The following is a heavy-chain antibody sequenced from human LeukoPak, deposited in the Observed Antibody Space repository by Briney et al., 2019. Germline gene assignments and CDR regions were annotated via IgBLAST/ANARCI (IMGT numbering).Heavy chain of an antibody. D-gene: IGHD6-19*01. CDR3: AKDPTKQWLVPDFDY. J-gene: IGHJ4*02. CDR2: ISYDGSNK. Sequence: PGGSLRLSCAASGFTFSSYGMHWVRQAPGKGLEWVAVISYDGSNKYYADSVKGRFTISRDNSKNTLYLQMNSLRAGDTAVYYCAKDPTKQWLVPDFDYWGQGTLVTVSS. V-gene: IGHV3-30*18. CDR1: GFTFSSYG.